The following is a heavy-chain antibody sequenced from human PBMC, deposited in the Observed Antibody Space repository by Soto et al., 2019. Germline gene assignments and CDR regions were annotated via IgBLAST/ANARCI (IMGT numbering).Heavy chain of an antibody. CDR2: FDPEDGET. CDR1: GYTLTELS. V-gene: IGHV1-24*01. CDR3: AARPLRYFDWLPEFDY. Sequence: QVPLVQSGAEVKKPGASVKVSCKVSGYTLTELSMHWVRQAPGKGLEWMGGFDPEDGETIYAQKFQGRVTMTEDTSTDTAYMELSSLRSEDTAVYYCAARPLRYFDWLPEFDYWGQGTLVTVSS. J-gene: IGHJ4*02. D-gene: IGHD3-9*01.